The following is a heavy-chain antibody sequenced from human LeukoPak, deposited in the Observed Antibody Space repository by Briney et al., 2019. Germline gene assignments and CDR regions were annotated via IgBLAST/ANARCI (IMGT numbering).Heavy chain of an antibody. J-gene: IGHJ3*02. V-gene: IGHV3-74*01. Sequence: GGSLRLSCAASGFTFSSYWMHWVRQAPGKGLVWVSHIKTDGSSTNYAESVKGRFTISRDNSKNTLYLQMNSLRAEDTAVYYCAKDQYSGSPGWPSAFDIWGQGTMVTVSS. CDR3: AKDQYSGSPGWPSAFDI. CDR2: IKTDGSST. CDR1: GFTFSSYW. D-gene: IGHD1-26*01.